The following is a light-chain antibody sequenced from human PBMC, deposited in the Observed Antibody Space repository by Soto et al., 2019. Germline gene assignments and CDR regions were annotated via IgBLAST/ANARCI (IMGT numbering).Light chain of an antibody. V-gene: IGKV3-20*01. CDR1: QSVSGNY. J-gene: IGKJ5*01. CDR3: HQNRPSPT. Sequence: GESVALGCRARQSVSGNYLAWSPQRPGQPPSLLIHGTSSRAPGIPDRLSGAGSGTDFTLTIRRLEPEDFAVYYCHQNRPSPTFGQGTRLENK. CDR2: GTS.